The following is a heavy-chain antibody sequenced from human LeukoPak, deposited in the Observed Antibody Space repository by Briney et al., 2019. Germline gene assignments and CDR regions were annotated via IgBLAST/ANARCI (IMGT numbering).Heavy chain of an antibody. CDR3: ARDSRGPDY. Sequence: GGSLRLSCVASGFTFSNYGMTWVRQAPGKGLEWVAIIWYDGSNKYYADSVKGRFTISRDNSKNTLYLQMTGLRVEDTAVYYCARDSRGPDYWGQGALVTVSS. J-gene: IGHJ4*02. CDR2: IWYDGSNK. CDR1: GFTFSNYG. V-gene: IGHV3-33*08. D-gene: IGHD3-22*01.